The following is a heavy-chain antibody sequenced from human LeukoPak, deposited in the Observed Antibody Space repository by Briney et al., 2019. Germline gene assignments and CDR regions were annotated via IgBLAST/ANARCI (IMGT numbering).Heavy chain of an antibody. Sequence: ETSETLSLTCTVSAYSISSGYYWGWIRQPPGKGLEWIGRIYHSGSTYYNPSLKSRVTISVDTSKNQFSLKLSSVTAADTAVYYCARIANYYDSSGYSYYFDYWGQGALVTVSS. CDR2: IYHSGST. V-gene: IGHV4-38-2*02. CDR3: ARIANYYDSSGYSYYFDY. D-gene: IGHD3-22*01. J-gene: IGHJ4*02. CDR1: AYSISSGYY.